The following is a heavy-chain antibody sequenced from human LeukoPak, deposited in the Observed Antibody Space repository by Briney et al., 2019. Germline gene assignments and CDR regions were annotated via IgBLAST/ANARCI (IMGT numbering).Heavy chain of an antibody. J-gene: IGHJ4*02. D-gene: IGHD2-15*01. Sequence: PSETLSLTCTVSGGSISRGSYYWSWIRQPAGTGLEWIGRIYNSGSTNYNPSLKSRVTISVDTSKNQFSLKLSSVTAADTAVYYCARQVVAAATTFDYWGQGTLVTVSS. CDR1: GGSISRGSYY. V-gene: IGHV4-61*02. CDR3: ARQVVAAATTFDY. CDR2: IYNSGST.